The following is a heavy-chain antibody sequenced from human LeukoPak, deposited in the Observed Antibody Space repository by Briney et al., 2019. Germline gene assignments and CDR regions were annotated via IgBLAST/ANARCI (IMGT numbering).Heavy chain of an antibody. CDR3: ARYSSSSSLDV. Sequence: SETLSLTCTVSGGSISSHYWSWIRQPPGKGLEWIGYIYYSGSTNYNPSLKSRVTISVDTSKNQFSLKLSSVTAADTAVYYCARYSSSSSLDVWGKGTTVTVSS. V-gene: IGHV4-59*11. J-gene: IGHJ6*04. CDR1: GGSISSHY. CDR2: IYYSGST. D-gene: IGHD6-6*01.